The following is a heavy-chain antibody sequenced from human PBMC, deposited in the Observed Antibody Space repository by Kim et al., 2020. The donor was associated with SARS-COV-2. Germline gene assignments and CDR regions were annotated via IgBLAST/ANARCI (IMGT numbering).Heavy chain of an antibody. D-gene: IGHD6-13*01. CDR2: IYYSGST. Sequence: SETLSLTCTVSGGSISSSSYYWGWIRQPPGKGLEWIGSIYYSGSTYYNPSLKSRVTISVDTSKNQFSLKLSSVTAADTAVYYCARLVLGMWSPVLGIAAAGTPGIDYWGQGTLVTVSS. V-gene: IGHV4-39*01. CDR3: ARLVLGMWSPVLGIAAAGTPGIDY. CDR1: GGSISSSSYY. J-gene: IGHJ4*02.